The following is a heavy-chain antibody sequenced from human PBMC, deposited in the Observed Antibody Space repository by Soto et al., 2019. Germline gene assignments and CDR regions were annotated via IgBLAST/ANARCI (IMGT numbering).Heavy chain of an antibody. J-gene: IGHJ3*01. V-gene: IGHV1-3*01. D-gene: IGHD3-22*01. CDR3: ARELSITMIVVVITTPDAFDF. CDR2: INAGNGNT. Sequence: GASVKVSCKASGYTFTGYAMHWVRQAPGQRLEWMGWINAGNGNTKYSQKFQGRVTITRDTSASTAYMELSSLRSEDTAVYYCARELSITMIVVVITTPDAFDFWGQGTMVTVSS. CDR1: GYTFTGYA.